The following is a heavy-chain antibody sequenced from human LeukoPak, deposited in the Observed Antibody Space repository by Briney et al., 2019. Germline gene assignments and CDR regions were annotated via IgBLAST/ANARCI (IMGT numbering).Heavy chain of an antibody. V-gene: IGHV3-30*04. CDR2: ISYDGSNK. CDR3: ARENTAMDYYYYGMDV. D-gene: IGHD5-18*01. J-gene: IGHJ6*02. CDR1: GLTFSSYA. Sequence: GGSLRLSCAASGLTFSSYAMHWVRQAPGKGLEWVAVISYDGSNKYYADSVKGRFTISRDNSKNTLYLQMNSLRAEDTAVYYCARENTAMDYYYYGMDVWGQGTTVTVSS.